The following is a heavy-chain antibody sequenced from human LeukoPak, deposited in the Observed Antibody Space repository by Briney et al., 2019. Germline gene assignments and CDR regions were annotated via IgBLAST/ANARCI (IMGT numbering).Heavy chain of an antibody. CDR1: GFTFSSYW. CDR2: IKQDGSEK. CDR3: AREGGGYCSSTSCWRVAFDI. J-gene: IGHJ3*02. Sequence: GGSLRLSCAASGFTFSSYWMNWVRQAPGKGLEWVANIKQDGSEKYYVDSVKGRFTISRDNAKNSLYLQMNSLRAEDTAVYYCAREGGGYCSSTSCWRVAFDIWGQGTMVTVSS. V-gene: IGHV3-7*01. D-gene: IGHD2-2*01.